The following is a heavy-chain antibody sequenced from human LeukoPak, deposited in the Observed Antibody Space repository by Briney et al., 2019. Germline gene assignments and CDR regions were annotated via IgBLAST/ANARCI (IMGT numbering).Heavy chain of an antibody. J-gene: IGHJ4*02. CDR2: ISSSSSYT. V-gene: IGHV3-11*06. CDR1: GFTFSDYY. D-gene: IGHD4-17*01. CDR3: ARDPAGNTVRYFDY. Sequence: GGSLRLSCAASGFTFSDYYMSWIRQAPGKGLEWVSYISSSSSYTNYADSVKGRFTISRDIAKNSLYLQMNSLRAEDTAVYYCARDPAGNTVRYFDYWGQGTLVTVSS.